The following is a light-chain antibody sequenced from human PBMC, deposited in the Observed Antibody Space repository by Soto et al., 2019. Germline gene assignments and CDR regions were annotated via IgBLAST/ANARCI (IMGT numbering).Light chain of an antibody. V-gene: IGKV3-15*01. J-gene: IGKJ1*01. CDR3: QQYNGWRPRT. CDR1: QSFSTN. CDR2: GAS. Sequence: EIVLTQSPVTLSVAPGERATLSCRASQSFSTNLSWYQQKPGQAPRLVIFGASTRPTGIPVTFSGSGSGTEFTLTISSLQSEDSAVYYCQQYNGWRPRTFGKGIKV.